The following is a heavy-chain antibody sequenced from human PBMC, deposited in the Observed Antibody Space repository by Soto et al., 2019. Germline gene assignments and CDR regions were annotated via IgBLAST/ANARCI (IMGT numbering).Heavy chain of an antibody. J-gene: IGHJ6*01. CDR3: AKDRGMDA. CDR2: ISWNSGSI. V-gene: IGHV3-9*01. CDR1: TFTFDGYT. Sequence: LXLSCSASTFTFDGYTMHWVRQAPGKGLEWVSGISWNSGSIGYADSVKGRFTISRDNAKNSLYLQMNSLRAEDTALYYCAKDRGMDAWGQGTTVTLSS.